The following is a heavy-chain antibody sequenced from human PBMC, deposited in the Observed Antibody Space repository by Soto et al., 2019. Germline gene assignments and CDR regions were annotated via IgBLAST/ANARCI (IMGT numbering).Heavy chain of an antibody. J-gene: IGHJ2*01. Sequence: QVQLVQSGAEVKKPGASVKVSCKASGYTFSSHGINWVRQAPGQGLEWMGWISTYNGNTDYAQKLQGRVTMTTDTSTSTAYMELRSLRSDDTAVYYCAKSLPSQDNSGWHVWYWYFDLWGRGTLVTVSS. V-gene: IGHV1-18*01. D-gene: IGHD6-19*01. CDR1: GYTFSSHG. CDR2: ISTYNGNT. CDR3: AKSLPSQDNSGWHVWYWYFDL.